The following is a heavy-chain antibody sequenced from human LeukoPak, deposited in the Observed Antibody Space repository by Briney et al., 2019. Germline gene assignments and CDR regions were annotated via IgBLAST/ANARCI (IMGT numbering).Heavy chain of an antibody. V-gene: IGHV1-2*02. CDR1: GYTFTGYY. CDR2: INPNSGGT. CDR3: ARVQDYYDSSGYYRGSDAFDI. Sequence: SVKVSCKASGYTFTGYYMHWVRQAPGQGLEWMGWINPNSGGTNYAQKFQGRVTMTRDTSISTAYMELSRLRSDDTAVYYCARVQDYYDSSGYYRGSDAFDIWGQGTMVTVSS. D-gene: IGHD3-22*01. J-gene: IGHJ3*02.